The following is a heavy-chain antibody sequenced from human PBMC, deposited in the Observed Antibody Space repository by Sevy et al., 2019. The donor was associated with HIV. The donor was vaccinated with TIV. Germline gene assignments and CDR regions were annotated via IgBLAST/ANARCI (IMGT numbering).Heavy chain of an antibody. CDR2: IDPNNGDT. J-gene: IGHJ5*02. CDR3: ARDYYDSGENHNYFDP. V-gene: IGHV1-2*02. D-gene: IGHD3-22*01. CDR1: GYRFGAHY. Sequence: ASVKVSCKAFGYRFGAHYMHWIRQAPGQGFEWMGWIDPNNGDTKYGKGFQGRVALTRDTSTSTSYVELKNLTPDDTAVYYCARDYYDSGENHNYFDPWGQGTLVTVSS.